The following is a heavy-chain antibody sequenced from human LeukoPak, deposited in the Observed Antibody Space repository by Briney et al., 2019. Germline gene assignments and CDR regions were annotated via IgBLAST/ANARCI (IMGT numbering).Heavy chain of an antibody. V-gene: IGHV1-18*01. D-gene: IGHD2-15*01. J-gene: IGHJ4*02. CDR1: GYTFTSYG. CDR3: ARDQEARCSGGSCYSLDY. Sequence: ASVKVSCKASGYTFTSYGISWVRQAPGQGLEWMGWISAYNGNTNYAQKLQGRVTMTTDTSTSTAYMELRSLRSDDTAVYYCARDQEARCSGGSCYSLDYWGQGTLVTVSS. CDR2: ISAYNGNT.